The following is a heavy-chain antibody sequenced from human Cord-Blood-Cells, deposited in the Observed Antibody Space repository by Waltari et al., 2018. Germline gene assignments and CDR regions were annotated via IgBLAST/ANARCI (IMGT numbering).Heavy chain of an antibody. CDR3: AREKGDCSSTSCYAFGDY. V-gene: IGHV3-30-3*01. Sequence: QVQLVESGGGVVQPGRSLRLSCAASGFTFSSYAMHWVRPAPGQGLEWVAVISYDGSNKYYADSVKGRFTISRDNSKNTLYLQMNSLRAEDTAVYYCAREKGDCSSTSCYAFGDYWGQGTLVTVSS. D-gene: IGHD2-2*01. J-gene: IGHJ4*02. CDR2: ISYDGSNK. CDR1: GFTFSSYA.